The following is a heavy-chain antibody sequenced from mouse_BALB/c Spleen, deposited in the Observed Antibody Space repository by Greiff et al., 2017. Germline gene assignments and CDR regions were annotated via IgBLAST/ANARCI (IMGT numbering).Heavy chain of an antibody. CDR1: GFTFTAYY. Sequence: EVKLMESGGGLVQPGGSLRLSCATSGFTFTAYYMSWVRQPPGKALEWLGFIRNKANGYTTEYSASVKGRFTISRDNSQSILYLQMNTLRAEDSATYYCARTYYGYDYAMDYWGQGTSVTVSS. D-gene: IGHD2-9*01. J-gene: IGHJ4*01. V-gene: IGHV7-3*02. CDR3: ARTYYGYDYAMDY. CDR2: IRNKANGYTT.